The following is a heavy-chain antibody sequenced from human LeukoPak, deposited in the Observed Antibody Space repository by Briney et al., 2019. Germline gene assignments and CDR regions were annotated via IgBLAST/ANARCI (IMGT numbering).Heavy chain of an antibody. CDR2: ISWNSGSI. CDR3: AKDPAAIPRYYFDY. J-gene: IGHJ4*02. V-gene: IGHV3-9*01. CDR1: GFTFDDYA. Sequence: GGSLRLSCAASGFTFDDYAMHWVRQAPGKGLEWVSGISWNSGSIGYADSVKGRFTISRDNAKNSLYLQMNSLRAGDTALYYCAKDPAAIPRYYFDYWGQGTLVTVSS. D-gene: IGHD2-2*01.